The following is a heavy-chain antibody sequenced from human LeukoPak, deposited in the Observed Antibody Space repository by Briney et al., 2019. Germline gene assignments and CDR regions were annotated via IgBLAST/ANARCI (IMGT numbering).Heavy chain of an antibody. CDR1: GFTFSSYA. Sequence: GSLRLSCAASGFTFSSYAMNWVRQAPGRGLEWVSGFSGSGGTTYYADSVKGRFTISRDNSKNTLYLQMNSLRAEDTAVYYCADGNRCTSPNCLGYYYFYMDVWGKGTTVTVSS. CDR3: ADGNRCTSPNCLGYYYFYMDV. D-gene: IGHD2-8*01. CDR2: FSGSGGTT. J-gene: IGHJ6*03. V-gene: IGHV3-23*01.